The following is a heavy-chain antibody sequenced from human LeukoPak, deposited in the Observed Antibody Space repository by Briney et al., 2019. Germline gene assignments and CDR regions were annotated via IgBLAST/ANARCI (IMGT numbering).Heavy chain of an antibody. CDR3: ARDTRGYSYGLFDY. J-gene: IGHJ4*02. CDR2: IYHSGST. D-gene: IGHD5-18*01. CDR1: GGSISSGGYS. V-gene: IGHV4-30-2*01. Sequence: PSETLSLTCAVSGGSISSGGYSWSWIRQPPGKGLEWIGYIYHSGSTYYNPSLKSRVTISVDRSKNQFSLKLSSVTAADTAVYYCARDTRGYSYGLFDYWGQGTLVTVSS.